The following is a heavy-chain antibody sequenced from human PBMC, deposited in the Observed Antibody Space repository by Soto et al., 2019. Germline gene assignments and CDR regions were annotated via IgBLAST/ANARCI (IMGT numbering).Heavy chain of an antibody. J-gene: IGHJ6*02. CDR2: IYHSGST. V-gene: IGHV4-4*02. D-gene: IGHD2-2*01. CDR1: GGSISSSNW. Sequence: PSETLSLTCAVSGGSISSSNWWSWVRQPPGKGLEWIGGIYHSGSTNYNPSLKSRVTISVDKSKNQFSLKLSSVTAADTAVYYCASPKNYCSSTSCYEYYGMDVWGQGTTVTVSS. CDR3: ASPKNYCSSTSCYEYYGMDV.